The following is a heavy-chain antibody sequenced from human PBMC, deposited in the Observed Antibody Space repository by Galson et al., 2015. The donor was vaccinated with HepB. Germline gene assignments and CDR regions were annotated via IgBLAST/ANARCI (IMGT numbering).Heavy chain of an antibody. V-gene: IGHV3-74*01. CDR3: TSGWAGGRYYFAS. Sequence: SLRLSCAASGFTFSSFWMHWVRQAPGKGLVWVSHIKSDGSYATYADSVKGRFTISRDNTKNALYLQMNSLRAEDTAVYYCTSGWAGGRYYFASWGQGTLVTVSS. D-gene: IGHD6-19*01. CDR2: IKSDGSYA. CDR1: GFTFSSFW. J-gene: IGHJ4*02.